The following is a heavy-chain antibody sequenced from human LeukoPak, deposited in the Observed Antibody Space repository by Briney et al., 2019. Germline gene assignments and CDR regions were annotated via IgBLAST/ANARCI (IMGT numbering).Heavy chain of an antibody. J-gene: IGHJ4*02. CDR2: ISYEGSNK. Sequence: GRSLRLSCAASGFTFSSYEMNWVRQAPGKGLEWVAVISYEGSNKYYADSMKGRFTIPRDNSKNTLYLQMNSLRAEDTAVYYCALRGSGSLDYWGQGTLVTVSS. V-gene: IGHV3-30-3*01. CDR1: GFTFSSYE. D-gene: IGHD3-10*01. CDR3: ALRGSGSLDY.